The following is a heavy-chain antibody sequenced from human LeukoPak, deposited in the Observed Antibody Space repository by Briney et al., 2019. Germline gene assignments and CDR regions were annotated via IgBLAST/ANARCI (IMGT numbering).Heavy chain of an antibody. CDR2: ISWNSGSI. Sequence: PGGSLRLSCAASGFTFDDYAMHWVRQAPGKGLEWVSGISWNSGSIGYADSVKGRFTISRDNAKNSLYLQMNSLRAEDMALYYCAKSRVGATKGSAFDIWGQGTMVTVSS. CDR3: AKSRVGATKGSAFDI. J-gene: IGHJ3*02. V-gene: IGHV3-9*03. CDR1: GFTFDDYA. D-gene: IGHD1-26*01.